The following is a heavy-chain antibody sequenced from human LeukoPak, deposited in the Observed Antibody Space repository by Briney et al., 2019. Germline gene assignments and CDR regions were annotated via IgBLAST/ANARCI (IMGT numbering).Heavy chain of an antibody. CDR3: ARTGIAARPTVWFDP. Sequence: GGSLRLSCAASGFTFSSYWMHWVRQAPGKGLVWVSHINSDGSSTNYADSVRGRSTISRDNAKNTLYPQMNSLRAEDTAVYYCARTGIAARPTVWFDPWGLGTLVTVSS. V-gene: IGHV3-74*01. D-gene: IGHD6-6*01. CDR1: GFTFSSYW. CDR2: INSDGSST. J-gene: IGHJ5*02.